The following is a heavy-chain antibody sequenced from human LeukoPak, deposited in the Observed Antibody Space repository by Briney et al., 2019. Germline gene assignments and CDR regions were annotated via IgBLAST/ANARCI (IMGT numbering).Heavy chain of an antibody. D-gene: IGHD3-10*01. CDR1: GFTFSSYS. V-gene: IGHV3-21*04. J-gene: IGHJ6*02. CDR3: ARDRDYYGSGIHYGVDV. CDR2: ISSSSSYT. Sequence: GGSLRLSCAASGFTFSSYSMNWVRQAPGKGLEWVSSISSSSSYTYYADSVKGRFTISRDNSKNTLYLQMNNLRAEDTAVYYCARDRDYYGSGIHYGVDVWGQGTTVTVSS.